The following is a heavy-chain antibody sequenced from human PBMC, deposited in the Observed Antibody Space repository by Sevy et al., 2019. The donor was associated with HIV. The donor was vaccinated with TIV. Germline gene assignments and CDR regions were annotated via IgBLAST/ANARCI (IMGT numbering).Heavy chain of an antibody. D-gene: IGHD3-22*01. CDR2: ISGSGGST. V-gene: IGHV3-23*01. J-gene: IGHJ4*02. CDR3: AKGGYYDSSGYSI. Sequence: GGSLRLSCAASGFTFSSYAMSWVRQAPGKGLEWVSAISGSGGSTYYADSVKGRFTISRDNSKNTLYLQMNSLRADDTAVYYCAKGGYYDSSGYSIWGQGTLVTVSS. CDR1: GFTFSSYA.